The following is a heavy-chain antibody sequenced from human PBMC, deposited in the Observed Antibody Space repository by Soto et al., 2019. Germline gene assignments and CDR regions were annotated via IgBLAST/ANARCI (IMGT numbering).Heavy chain of an antibody. V-gene: IGHV3-72*01. CDR1: GFTCSDHY. CDR2: TRNKANSYTT. D-gene: IGHD3-22*01. Sequence: GGSLRLSCAASGFTCSDHYMDWVRQAPGKGLEWVGRTRNKANSYTTQYAASVKGRFTISRDDSKNSLYLQMNSLKTEDSAVYYCVRMSSSGYNYDYWGLGTLVTSPQ. J-gene: IGHJ4*02. CDR3: VRMSSSGYNYDY.